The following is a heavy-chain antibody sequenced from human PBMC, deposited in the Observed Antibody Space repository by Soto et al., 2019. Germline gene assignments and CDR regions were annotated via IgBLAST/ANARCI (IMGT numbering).Heavy chain of an antibody. CDR3: ASGASRWYPYFFDS. J-gene: IGHJ4*02. CDR2: TIPYYNTL. D-gene: IGHD6-13*01. CDR1: EGTFNSYA. V-gene: IGHV1-69*01. Sequence: QAQVVQSGAEVRKPGSSVKLSCKASEGTFNSYAIAWVRQAPGQGLEWMGGTIPYYNTLNYAQKFQDRVKVTADDSTNTVYMELSSLRSDDTAVYFCASGASRWYPYFFDSWAQGTLVTVSS.